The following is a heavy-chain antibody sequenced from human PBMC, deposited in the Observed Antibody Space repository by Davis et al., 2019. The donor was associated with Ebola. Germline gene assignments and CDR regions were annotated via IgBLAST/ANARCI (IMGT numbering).Heavy chain of an antibody. CDR1: GGSISSSSYY. V-gene: IGHV4-39*06. J-gene: IGHJ4*02. D-gene: IGHD5-18*01. Sequence: SETLSLTCTVSGGSISSSSYYWGWIRQPPGKGLEWIGSIYYNGITIDNPSLKSRVTISVDTSQNQFALNLRSVSAADTAVYFCARARVRGYNYGLDSWGQGTLVTVSS. CDR3: ARARVRGYNYGLDS. CDR2: IYYNGIT.